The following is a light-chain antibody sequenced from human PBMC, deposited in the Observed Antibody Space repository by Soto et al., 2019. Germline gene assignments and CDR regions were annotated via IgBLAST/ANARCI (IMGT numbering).Light chain of an antibody. J-gene: IGKJ1*01. CDR1: QPVNSNY. CDR2: GTS. V-gene: IGKV3-20*01. Sequence: EIVLTQPPGPLSVSPGDIVTLSCSSNQPVNSNYLAWYQQKPGQAPRLLIYGTSTPATGTPARFSGSGSGTHFTLTVSRLEPEDVAVYYCQQYGGSATWTFGPGTKVDMK. CDR3: QQYGGSATWT.